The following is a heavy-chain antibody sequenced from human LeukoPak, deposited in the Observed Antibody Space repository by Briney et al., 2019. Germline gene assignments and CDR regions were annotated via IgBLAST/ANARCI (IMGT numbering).Heavy chain of an antibody. Sequence: ASVKVSCKASGYTFTSYYMHWVRQAPGQGLEWMGIINPSGGSTSYAQKFQGRVTMTEDTSTDTAYMELTSLTSDDTAVYYCATVEWSRSQGLPSGSRLNSGGFHCYYIDVWGKGDRGHRLL. CDR3: ATVEWSRSQGLPSGSRLNSGGFHCYYIDV. V-gene: IGHV1-46*01. D-gene: IGHD1-26*01. CDR2: INPSGGST. CDR1: GYTFTSYY. J-gene: IGHJ6*03.